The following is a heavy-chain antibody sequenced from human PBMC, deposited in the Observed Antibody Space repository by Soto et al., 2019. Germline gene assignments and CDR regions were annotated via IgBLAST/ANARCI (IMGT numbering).Heavy chain of an antibody. J-gene: IGHJ4*02. D-gene: IGHD6-19*01. CDR1: GFTFSSYS. CDR3: ASYNSGCYYEN. Sequence: XGSLRLSCAASGFTFSSYSMSWVRQAPGKGLEWVSAISGNGGRTYYADSVKGRFTISRDNSKNTLYVQMNSLRAEDTAVYYCASYNSGCYYENWGQGTQVTVSS. V-gene: IGHV3-23*01. CDR2: ISGNGGRT.